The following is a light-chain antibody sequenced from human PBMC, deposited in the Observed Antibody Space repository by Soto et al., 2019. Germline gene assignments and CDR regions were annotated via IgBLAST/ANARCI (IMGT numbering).Light chain of an antibody. Sequence: EIVLTQSPGTLSLSPGERATLSCRASHSVGSSHLAWYQQKPGQAPRLLIYGASSRATGVPDRFSGSGSGTHFTLTISKLEPEDSTVYYCQEYVGLTFGQGTKVEIK. J-gene: IGKJ1*01. V-gene: IGKV3-20*01. CDR2: GAS. CDR3: QEYVGLT. CDR1: HSVGSSH.